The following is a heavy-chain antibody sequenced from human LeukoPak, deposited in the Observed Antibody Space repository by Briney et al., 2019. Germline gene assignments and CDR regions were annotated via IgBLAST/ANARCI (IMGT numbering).Heavy chain of an antibody. CDR2: ISDSGGTT. D-gene: IGHD6-19*01. Sequence: PGGSLRLSCAASGFTFSSYAMSWVRQAPGKGLEWVSAISDSGGTTYYADSVKGRFTISRDNSKNTLYLQVNSLRAEDTAVYYRAKGGYSSGWPFDYWGQGTLVTVSS. CDR3: AKGGYSSGWPFDY. V-gene: IGHV3-23*01. J-gene: IGHJ4*02. CDR1: GFTFSSYA.